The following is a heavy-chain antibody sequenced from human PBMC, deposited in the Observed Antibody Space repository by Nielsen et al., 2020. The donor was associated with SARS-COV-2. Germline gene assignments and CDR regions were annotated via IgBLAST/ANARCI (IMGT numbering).Heavy chain of an antibody. CDR3: ATTFVIFGEVRMDV. CDR2: LIPILGTV. CDR1: GYTFSNFA. J-gene: IGHJ6*02. V-gene: IGHV1-69*04. D-gene: IGHD3-3*01. Sequence: SVKVSCKASGYTFSNFAMNWVRQAPGQGLEWMGRLIPILGTVNYAQEFQGRITITADKSTSTAYMELSSLRSEDTAVYYCATTFVIFGEVRMDVWGQGTAVTVSS.